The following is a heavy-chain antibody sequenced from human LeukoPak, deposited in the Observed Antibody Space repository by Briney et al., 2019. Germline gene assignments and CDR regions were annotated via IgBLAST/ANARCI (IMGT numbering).Heavy chain of an antibody. V-gene: IGHV3-23*01. J-gene: IGHJ4*02. D-gene: IGHD6-13*01. CDR1: AFTFSSYA. CDR2: IIGSGGDT. CDR3: AKAWAAAGTFAS. Sequence: GGSLRLSCAASAFTFSSYAMSWVRQAPGKGLEWVSTIIGSGGDTYYADSVKGRFTISRDTSKNTLYLQMKSLRAEDTAVYYCAKAWAAAGTFASWGQGTLVTVSS.